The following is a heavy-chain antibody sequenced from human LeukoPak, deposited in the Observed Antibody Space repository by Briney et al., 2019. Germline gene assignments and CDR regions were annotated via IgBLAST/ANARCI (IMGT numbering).Heavy chain of an antibody. J-gene: IGHJ4*02. CDR1: AGPISNHY. CDR2: ISYSGST. D-gene: IGHD3-10*01. CDR3: ARDRSASL. Sequence: SETLSLTCTVSAGPISNHYWTWIRQPPGKGLVWIGYISYSGSTNYNPSLKGRVTISVDTSKNQFSLKLSSVTAADTAVYYCARDRSASLWGQGTLVTVSS. V-gene: IGHV4-59*11.